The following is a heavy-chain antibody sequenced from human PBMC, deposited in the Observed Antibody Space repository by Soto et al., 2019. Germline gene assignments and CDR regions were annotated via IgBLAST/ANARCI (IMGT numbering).Heavy chain of an antibody. CDR2: INPSGGST. J-gene: IGHJ2*01. V-gene: IGHV1-46*01. Sequence: AASVKVSCKASGYTFTSYYMHWVRQAPGQGLEWMGIINPSGGSTSYAQKFQGRVTMTRDTSTSTVYMELSSLRSEDTAVYYCARAGMVRGIPSLPDLWGRGTLVTVSS. D-gene: IGHD3-10*01. CDR1: GYTFTSYY. CDR3: ARAGMVRGIPSLPDL.